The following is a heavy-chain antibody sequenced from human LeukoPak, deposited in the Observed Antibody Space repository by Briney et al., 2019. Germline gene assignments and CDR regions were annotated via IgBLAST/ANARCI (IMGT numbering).Heavy chain of an antibody. V-gene: IGHV4-59*08. CDR1: GGSISSYC. Sequence: SETLSLTCTVSGGSISSYCWSWIRQPPGKGLEWIGYIYYSGSTNYNPSLKSRVTISVDTSKNQFSLKLSSVTAADTAVYYCARHGHVLRYFDWLLDYWGQGTLVTVSS. CDR3: ARHGHVLRYFDWLLDY. D-gene: IGHD3-9*01. CDR2: IYYSGST. J-gene: IGHJ4*02.